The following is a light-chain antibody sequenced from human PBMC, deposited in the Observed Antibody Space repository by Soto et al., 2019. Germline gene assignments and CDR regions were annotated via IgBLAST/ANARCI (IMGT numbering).Light chain of an antibody. CDR3: CSYAGSYTFVV. V-gene: IGLV2-11*01. Sequence: QSVLTQPRSVSGSPGQSVTISCTGTSSDVGGYNYVSWYQQHPGKAPKLMIYDVGKRPSGVPDRFSGSKSGNTASLTISGLQAEDEADYYCCSYAGSYTFVVSGGGTKLTVL. CDR1: SSDVGGYNY. J-gene: IGLJ2*01. CDR2: DVG.